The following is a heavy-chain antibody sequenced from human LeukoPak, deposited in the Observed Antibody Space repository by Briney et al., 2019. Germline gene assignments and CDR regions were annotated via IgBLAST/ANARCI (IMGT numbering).Heavy chain of an antibody. CDR1: GGSISSYY. CDR3: ARHGRVAYYYDSSGYINWFDP. CDR2: IYYSGST. Sequence: SETLSLTCTVSGGSISSYYWSWIRQPPGKGLEWIGYIYYSGSTNYNPSLKSRVTISVDTSKNQFSLNLSFVTGADTAVYYCARHGRVAYYYDSSGYINWFDPWGQGTLVTVSS. D-gene: IGHD3-22*01. V-gene: IGHV4-59*08. J-gene: IGHJ5*02.